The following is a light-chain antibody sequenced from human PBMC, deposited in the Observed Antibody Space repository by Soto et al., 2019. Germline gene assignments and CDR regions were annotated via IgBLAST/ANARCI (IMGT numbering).Light chain of an antibody. CDR3: GTWDDSLVSYV. V-gene: IGLV1-51*01. Sequence: QSVLTQPPSVSGAPGQRVTISCTGNSSNIGAGYDVHWYQQLPGTAPKLVVYDNDRRPSELPGRFSGSKSGTSATLVITGLQTGDEADYYCGTWDDSLVSYVFGAGTKLTVL. CDR2: DND. CDR1: SSNIGAGYD. J-gene: IGLJ1*01.